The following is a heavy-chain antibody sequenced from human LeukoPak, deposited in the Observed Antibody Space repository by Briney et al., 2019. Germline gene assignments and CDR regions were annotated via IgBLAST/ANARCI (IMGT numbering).Heavy chain of an antibody. CDR2: INHSGST. D-gene: IGHD3-10*02. Sequence: RSETLSLTCAVYGGSFSGYYWSWIRQPPGKGLEWIGEINHSGSTNYNPSLKSRVTISVDTSKNQFSLKLSSVTAADTAVYFCARHSSYVSPVRYWGQGTLVTVSP. CDR3: ARHSSYVSPVRY. CDR1: GGSFSGYY. J-gene: IGHJ4*02. V-gene: IGHV4-34*01.